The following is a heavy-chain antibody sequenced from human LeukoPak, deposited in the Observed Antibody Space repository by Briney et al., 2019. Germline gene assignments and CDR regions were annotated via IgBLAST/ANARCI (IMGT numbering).Heavy chain of an antibody. V-gene: IGHV4-4*07. Sequence: SETLSLTCTVSGGSISSYYWTWIRQPAGKGLEWIGRIYASGYTNYNPSLKSRVTISVDTSKNQFSLKLSSVTAADTAVYYCARDSPSFDAFDIWDQGTMVSVSS. J-gene: IGHJ3*02. CDR2: IYASGYT. CDR3: ARDSPSFDAFDI. CDR1: GGSISSYY.